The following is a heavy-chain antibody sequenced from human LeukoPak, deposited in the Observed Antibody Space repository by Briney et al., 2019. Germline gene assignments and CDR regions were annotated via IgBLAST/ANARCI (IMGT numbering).Heavy chain of an antibody. CDR1: GGSISSSSYY. CDR3: ARDAPIYYYGSGSYYLAFDY. D-gene: IGHD3-10*01. Sequence: KPSETLSLTCTVSGGSISSSSYYWGWIRQPPGKGLEWIGSIYYSGSTYYNPSLKSRVTISVDTSKNQFSLKLSSVTAADTAVYYCARDAPIYYYGSGSYYLAFDYWGQGTLVTVSS. J-gene: IGHJ4*02. CDR2: IYYSGST. V-gene: IGHV4-39*07.